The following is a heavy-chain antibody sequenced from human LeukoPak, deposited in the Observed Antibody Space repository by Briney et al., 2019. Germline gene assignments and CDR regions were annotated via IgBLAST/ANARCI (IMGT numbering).Heavy chain of an antibody. Sequence: SETLSLTCAVYGGSFSGYYSSWIRQPPGKGLEWIGEINHSGSTNYNPSLKSRVTISVDTSKNQFSLKLSSVTAADTAVYYCARCNYYYGMDVWGQGTTVTVSS. CDR3: ARCNYYYGMDV. CDR2: INHSGST. CDR1: GGSFSGYY. V-gene: IGHV4-34*01. J-gene: IGHJ6*02.